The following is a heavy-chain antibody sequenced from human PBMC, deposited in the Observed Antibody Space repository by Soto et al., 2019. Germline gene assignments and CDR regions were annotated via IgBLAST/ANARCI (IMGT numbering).Heavy chain of an antibody. CDR1: GGSISSSSYS. Sequence: QLQLQESGPGLVKPSETLSLTCTVSGGSISSSSYSWGWIRQPPGKGLEWIGSIYYSGSTDYNPSLTSRVTISVDTSKNHFSLKLSSVTAADTAVYYCARSYTVIGEIWFDPWGQGTLVTVSS. V-gene: IGHV4-39*02. J-gene: IGHJ5*02. CDR2: IYYSGST. CDR3: ARSYTVIGEIWFDP. D-gene: IGHD2-21*01.